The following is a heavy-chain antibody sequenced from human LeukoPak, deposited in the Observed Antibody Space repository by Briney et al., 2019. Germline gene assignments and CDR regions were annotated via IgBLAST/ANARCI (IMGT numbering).Heavy chain of an antibody. J-gene: IGHJ4*02. D-gene: IGHD5/OR15-5a*01. Sequence: PGGSLRLSCAASGFTVSSNYMTWVRQAPGQGLEWVSVIYFGGTTYYADSVKGRFTISRDTSKNTVYLQMNSLRVEDTAVYYCARGDGVYVYWGQGTLVTVSS. V-gene: IGHV3-53*01. CDR3: ARGDGVYVY. CDR2: IYFGGTT. CDR1: GFTVSSNY.